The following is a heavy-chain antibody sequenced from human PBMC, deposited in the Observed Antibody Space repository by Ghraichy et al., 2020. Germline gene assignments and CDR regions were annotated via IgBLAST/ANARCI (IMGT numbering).Heavy chain of an antibody. V-gene: IGHV6-1*01. CDR3: ARDGFGDATGYYHPGFDY. J-gene: IGHJ4*02. D-gene: IGHD3-9*01. CDR2: TYYRAKWYY. Sequence: SQTLSLTFAISGDSVSGNSVGWNWIRQSPSRGLEWLGRTYYRAKWYYDYAESVKSRITINPDTSKNQFSLHLSSVTPEDTAVYYCARDGFGDATGYYHPGFDYWGQGTLVTVSS. CDR1: GDSVSGNSVG.